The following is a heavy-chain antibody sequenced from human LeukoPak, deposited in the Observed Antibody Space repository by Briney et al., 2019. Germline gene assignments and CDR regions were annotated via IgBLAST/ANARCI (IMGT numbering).Heavy chain of an antibody. J-gene: IGHJ4*02. CDR3: ARDWLLFHRPDY. CDR1: GFTFSDYY. Sequence: GGSLRLSCAASGFTFSDYYMSWIRQAPGKGLEWVSYISSSGSTIYYADSVKGRFTISRDNAKNSLFLQMNSLRAEDTAMYYCARDWLLFHRPDYWGQGTLVTVSS. D-gene: IGHD2-21*01. V-gene: IGHV3-11*04. CDR2: ISSSGSTI.